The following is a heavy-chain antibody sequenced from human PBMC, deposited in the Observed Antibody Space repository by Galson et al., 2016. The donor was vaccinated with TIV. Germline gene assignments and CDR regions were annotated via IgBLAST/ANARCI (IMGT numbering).Heavy chain of an antibody. CDR2: MNPNSGNT. CDR1: GYTFTSYD. D-gene: IGHD4-17*01. CDR3: ARSGDYGDY. Sequence: SVKVSCKASGYTFTSYDINWVRQATGQGLGWMGWMNPNSGNTGYAQKFRGRVTMTRNTSVRTAYMELSSLRSEDTAVYYCARSGDYGDYWGQGTVVTVSS. V-gene: IGHV1-8*02. J-gene: IGHJ4*02.